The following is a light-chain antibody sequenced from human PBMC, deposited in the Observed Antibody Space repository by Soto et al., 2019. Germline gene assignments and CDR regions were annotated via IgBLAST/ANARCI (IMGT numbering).Light chain of an antibody. CDR3: QQYEAVVT. CDR1: QSLTTNY. Sequence: IVMTQSPATLSVSPGERATLYCRASQSLTTNYFAWYQQKPGRALRLLIDGASTRATGIPDRFSGSGSGTDFTLTISRLEPEDVAVYYCQQYEAVVTFGQGTKVDIK. CDR2: GAS. J-gene: IGKJ1*01. V-gene: IGKV3-20*01.